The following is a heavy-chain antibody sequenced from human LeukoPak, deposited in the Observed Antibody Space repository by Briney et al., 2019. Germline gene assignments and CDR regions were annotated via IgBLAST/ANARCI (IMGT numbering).Heavy chain of an antibody. D-gene: IGHD3-10*01. J-gene: IGHJ6*03. Sequence: PSETLSLTCAVYGGSFSGYYWSWIRQPPGKGLEWIGEINHSGSTNYNPSLKSRVTISVDTSKNQFSLKLSSVTAADTAMYYCARQTYYYGSGSYYTDCYYYYYMDVWGKGTTVTISS. CDR1: GGSFSGYY. CDR3: ARQTYYYGSGSYYTDCYYYYYMDV. CDR2: INHSGST. V-gene: IGHV4-34*01.